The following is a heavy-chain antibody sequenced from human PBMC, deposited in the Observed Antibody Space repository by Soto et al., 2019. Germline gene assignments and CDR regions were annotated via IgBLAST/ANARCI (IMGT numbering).Heavy chain of an antibody. CDR2: INYSGST. Sequence: SETLSLTCTVSGGSISSGFYYWTWIRQHPGKGLEWIGYINYSGSTYYNPSLKSRVSISVDTSKNQFSLKLSSVTAADTAVYYCARDFIVGNDRPDAFDIWGQGTMVTVSS. CDR3: ARDFIVGNDRPDAFDI. V-gene: IGHV4-31*03. J-gene: IGHJ3*02. CDR1: GGSISSGFYY. D-gene: IGHD3-16*02.